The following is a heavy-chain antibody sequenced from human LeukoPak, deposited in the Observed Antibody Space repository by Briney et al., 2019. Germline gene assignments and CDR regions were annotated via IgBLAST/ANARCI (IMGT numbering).Heavy chain of an antibody. J-gene: IGHJ6*04. CDR1: GGTFSGYA. Sequence: ASVKVSCKASGGTFSGYAISWVRQAPGQGLEWMGGIIPIFGTANYAQKFQGRVTITADESTSTAYMELSSLRSEDTAVYYCAQTIQGYSGYDSGVVWGKGTTVTVSS. CDR3: AQTIQGYSGYDSGVV. V-gene: IGHV1-69*13. D-gene: IGHD5-12*01. CDR2: IIPIFGTA.